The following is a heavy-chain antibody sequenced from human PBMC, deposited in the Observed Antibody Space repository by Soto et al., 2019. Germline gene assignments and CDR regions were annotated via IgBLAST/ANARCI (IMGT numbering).Heavy chain of an antibody. CDR3: ARNMIEVVMDPPAHYGMDV. CDR2: ISAYNGNT. J-gene: IGHJ6*02. D-gene: IGHD3-22*01. Sequence: ASVKVSCKASGYTFTSYGISWVRQAPGQGLEWMGWISAYNGNTNYAQKLQGRVTMTTDTSTSTAYMELRSLRSDDTAVYYYARNMIEVVMDPPAHYGMDVWGQGTTLTVSS. V-gene: IGHV1-18*01. CDR1: GYTFTSYG.